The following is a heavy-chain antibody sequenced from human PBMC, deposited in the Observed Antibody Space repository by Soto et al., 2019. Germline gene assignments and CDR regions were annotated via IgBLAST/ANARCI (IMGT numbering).Heavy chain of an antibody. Sequence: ETLSLTCDVSGGSFSVYSWTWIRQPPEKGLEWIGEINHSGNTAYNPSLNGRVTISADASKNQFSLTLSSVTAADTAVYYCARYHRQQLVRVYYFDYWGQGTLVTVSS. D-gene: IGHD6-13*01. CDR3: ARYHRQQLVRVYYFDY. V-gene: IGHV4-34*10. J-gene: IGHJ4*02. CDR1: GGSFSVYS. CDR2: INHSGNT.